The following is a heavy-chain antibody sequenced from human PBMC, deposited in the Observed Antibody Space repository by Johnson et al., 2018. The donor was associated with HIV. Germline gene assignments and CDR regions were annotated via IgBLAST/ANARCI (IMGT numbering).Heavy chain of an antibody. CDR2: ISWDGGST. Sequence: EVQLVESGGGVVRPGGSLRLSCAASGFTFDDYAMHWVRQAPGKGLEWVSLISWDGGSTYYADSVKGRFTISRDNAKNSLYLQMNSLRAEDTAVYYCARVFYRYSRASTAAFDIWGQGTMVTVSS. J-gene: IGHJ3*02. CDR1: GFTFDDYA. CDR3: ARVFYRYSRASTAAFDI. D-gene: IGHD6-6*01. V-gene: IGHV3-43D*03.